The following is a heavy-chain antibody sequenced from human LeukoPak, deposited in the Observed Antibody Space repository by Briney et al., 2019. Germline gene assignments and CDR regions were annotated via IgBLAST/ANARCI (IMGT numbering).Heavy chain of an antibody. D-gene: IGHD5-18*01. CDR1: GYTFTSYY. Sequence: ASVKVSCKASGYTFTSYYMHWVRQAPGQGLEWMGTINPSGGSTSYAQKFQGRVTMTRDTSTSTVYMELSSLRSEDTAVYYCARDAGRGYSYSASMFFDYWGQGTLVAVSS. V-gene: IGHV1-46*01. CDR2: INPSGGST. J-gene: IGHJ4*02. CDR3: ARDAGRGYSYSASMFFDY.